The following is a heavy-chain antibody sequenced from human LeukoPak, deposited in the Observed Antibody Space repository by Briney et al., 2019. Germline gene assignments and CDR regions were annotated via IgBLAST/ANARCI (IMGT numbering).Heavy chain of an antibody. CDR1: GFTFSSYS. D-gene: IGHD3-3*01. Sequence: PGGSLRLSCAASGFTFSSYSMNWVRQAPGKGLEWVSSISSSSSYIYYADSVKGRFTISRDNAKNSLYLQMNSLRAEDTAVYYCARDGRINLGWLPIPGRYYYYGMDVWGQGTTVTVSS. CDR3: ARDGRINLGWLPIPGRYYYYGMDV. V-gene: IGHV3-21*01. J-gene: IGHJ6*02. CDR2: ISSSSSYI.